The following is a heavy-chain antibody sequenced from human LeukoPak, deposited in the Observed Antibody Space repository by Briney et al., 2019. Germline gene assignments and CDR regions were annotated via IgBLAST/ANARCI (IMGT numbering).Heavy chain of an antibody. Sequence: SETLSLTCPVSGGSISRYYWSWIRQPPGKGLAWIGYIYYSGSTNYNHSLKSRVTISVDTSKNQFSLRLSSVAAADTAVYYCARHQRGDLAYCGGDCYWNFFDYWGQGTLVTVSS. J-gene: IGHJ4*02. V-gene: IGHV4-59*08. CDR3: ARHQRGDLAYCGGDCYWNFFDY. CDR1: GGSISRYY. D-gene: IGHD2-21*02. CDR2: IYYSGST.